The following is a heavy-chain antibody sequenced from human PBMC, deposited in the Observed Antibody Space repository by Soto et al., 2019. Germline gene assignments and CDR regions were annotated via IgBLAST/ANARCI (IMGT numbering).Heavy chain of an antibody. Sequence: RRLSCAASGFTFSSYAMSWVRQAPGKGLEWVSAISGSGGSTYYADSVKGRLTISRDNSKNTLYLQMNSLRAEDTAVYYCAKVEKAGILTGSPFDYWGQGTLVTVSS. V-gene: IGHV3-23*01. D-gene: IGHD3-9*01. CDR2: ISGSGGST. J-gene: IGHJ4*02. CDR1: GFTFSSYA. CDR3: AKVEKAGILTGSPFDY.